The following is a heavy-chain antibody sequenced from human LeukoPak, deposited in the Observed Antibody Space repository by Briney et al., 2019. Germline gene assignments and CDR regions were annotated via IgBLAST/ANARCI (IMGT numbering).Heavy chain of an antibody. CDR3: ARGSAVAGIVDY. V-gene: IGHV4-34*01. J-gene: IGHJ4*02. CDR2: INHSGST. CDR1: GGSFSGYY. D-gene: IGHD6-19*01. Sequence: PSETLSLTCAVYGGSFSGYYWSWIRQPPGKELEWIGEINHSGSTNYNPSLKSRVTISVDTSKNQFSLKLSSVTAADTAVYYCARGSAVAGIVDYWGQGTLVTVSS.